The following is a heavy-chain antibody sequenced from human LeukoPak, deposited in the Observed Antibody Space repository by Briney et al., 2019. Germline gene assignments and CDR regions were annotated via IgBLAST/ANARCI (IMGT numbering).Heavy chain of an antibody. V-gene: IGHV3-33*01. J-gene: IGHJ4*02. CDR2: IWYDGSNK. D-gene: IGHD3-10*01. CDR1: GFTFSSYG. CDR3: AERSYNKAFDY. Sequence: GGSLRLSCAASGFTFSSYGMHWVRQAPGKGLEWVAVIWYDGSNKYYADSVKGRFTISRDNSKNTLYLQMNSLRAEDTAVYYCAERSYNKAFDYWGQGTLVTVSS.